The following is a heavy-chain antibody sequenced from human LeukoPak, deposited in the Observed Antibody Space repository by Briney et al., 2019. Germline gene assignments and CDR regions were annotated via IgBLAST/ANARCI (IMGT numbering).Heavy chain of an antibody. V-gene: IGHV3-48*01. CDR3: AKDIAAAAAINYYYYYMDV. CDR2: IGTSSTTI. D-gene: IGHD6-13*01. J-gene: IGHJ6*03. Sequence: GGSLRLSCAASGFTFSSYTMNWVRQPPGKGLEWVSNIGTSSTTIYYADSVKGRFTISRDNSKNTLYLQMNSLRAEDTAVYYCAKDIAAAAAINYYYYYMDVWGKGTTVTVSS. CDR1: GFTFSSYT.